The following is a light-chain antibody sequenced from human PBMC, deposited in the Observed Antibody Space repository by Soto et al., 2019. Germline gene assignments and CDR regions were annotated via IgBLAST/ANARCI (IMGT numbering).Light chain of an antibody. J-gene: IGKJ1*01. CDR2: LAS. CDR3: EQALHRPPA. CDR1: PCLLHNNGYNY. Sequence: CRCTPCLLHNNGYNYLDWYLQKPGQAPRLLIYLASIRATGGPDRFSGSGSGTDVTLIISRVEAEDVAVYYCEQALHRPPAVGHGTKVDIK. V-gene: IGKV2-28*01.